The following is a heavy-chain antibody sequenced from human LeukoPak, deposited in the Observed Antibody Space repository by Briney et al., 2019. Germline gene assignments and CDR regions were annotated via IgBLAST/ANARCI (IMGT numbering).Heavy chain of an antibody. D-gene: IGHD3-10*01. CDR1: GGSISSYY. Sequence: SETLSLTCTVSGGSISSYYWSWIRQPPGKGLEWIGYIYYSGSTNYNPSLKSRVTISADTSKNQFSLKLSSVTAADTAVYYCARSNYGSGSYFKDYWGQGTLVTVSS. J-gene: IGHJ4*02. V-gene: IGHV4-59*08. CDR2: IYYSGST. CDR3: ARSNYGSGSYFKDY.